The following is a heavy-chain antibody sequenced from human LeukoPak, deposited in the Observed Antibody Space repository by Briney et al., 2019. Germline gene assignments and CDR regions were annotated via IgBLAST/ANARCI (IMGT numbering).Heavy chain of an antibody. Sequence: GGSLRLSCAASGFTVSSNYMSWVRQAPGKGLEWVAVISYDGSNKYYADSVKGRFTISRDNSKNTLYLQMNSLRAEDTAVYYCAKADGIAALAYYYYYMDVWGKGTTVTVSS. J-gene: IGHJ6*03. V-gene: IGHV3-30*18. CDR1: GFTVSSNY. CDR3: AKADGIAALAYYYYYMDV. CDR2: ISYDGSNK. D-gene: IGHD6-6*01.